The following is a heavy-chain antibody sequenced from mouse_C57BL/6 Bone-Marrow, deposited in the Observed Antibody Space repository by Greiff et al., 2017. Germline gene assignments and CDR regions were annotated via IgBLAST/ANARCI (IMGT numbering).Heavy chain of an antibody. CDR3: AKDYDYDGRGAMDY. CDR1: GFSLTSYG. CDR2: IWSGGST. D-gene: IGHD2-4*01. Sequence: VQLVESGPGLVQPSQSLSITCTVSGFSLTSYGVHWVRQSPGKGLEWLGVIWSGGSTDYNAAFMSRLSITKDNSKSQVFFKMNSLQADDTAIYYCAKDYDYDGRGAMDYWGQGTSVTVSS. J-gene: IGHJ4*01. V-gene: IGHV2-5*01.